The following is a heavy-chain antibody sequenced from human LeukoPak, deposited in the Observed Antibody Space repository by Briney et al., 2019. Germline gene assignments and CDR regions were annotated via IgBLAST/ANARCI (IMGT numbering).Heavy chain of an antibody. CDR1: GGSISSYC. V-gene: IGHV4-59*01. J-gene: IGHJ4*02. CDR2: IYYSGST. D-gene: IGHD3-22*01. CDR3: ARDGMGSGYFDY. Sequence: SETLSLTCTVSGGSISSYCWSWIRQPPEKGLEWIGYIYYSGSTNYNPSLKSRVTISVDTSKNQFSLKLSSVTAADTAVYYCARDGMGSGYFDYWGQGTLVTVSS.